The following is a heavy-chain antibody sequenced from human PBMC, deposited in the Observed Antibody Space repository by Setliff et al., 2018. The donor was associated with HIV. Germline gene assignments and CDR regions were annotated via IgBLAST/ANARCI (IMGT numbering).Heavy chain of an antibody. CDR1: GFTFSTYW. J-gene: IGHJ4*02. Sequence: GGSLRLSCAASGFTFSTYWMIWVRQAPGKGLEWVASIDQDGSEKNYVDSVKGRFTVSRDNAENSLYLQLNSLRAEDTAVYYCAKDLSSGWYPYFDYWGQGTLVTVSS. D-gene: IGHD6-19*01. V-gene: IGHV3-7*01. CDR3: AKDLSSGWYPYFDY. CDR2: IDQDGSEK.